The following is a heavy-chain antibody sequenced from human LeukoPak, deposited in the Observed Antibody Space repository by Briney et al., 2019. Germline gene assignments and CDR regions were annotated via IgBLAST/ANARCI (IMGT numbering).Heavy chain of an antibody. D-gene: IGHD6-13*01. CDR1: GGSISSSSYY. CDR3: ASYSIAAADFDY. V-gene: IGHV4-39*07. Sequence: SETLSLTCTVSGGSISSSSYYWGWIRQPPGEGLEWIGEINHSGSTNYNPSLKSRVTISVDTSKNQFSLKLSSVTAADTAVYYCASYSIAAADFDYWGQGTLVTVSS. CDR2: INHSGST. J-gene: IGHJ4*02.